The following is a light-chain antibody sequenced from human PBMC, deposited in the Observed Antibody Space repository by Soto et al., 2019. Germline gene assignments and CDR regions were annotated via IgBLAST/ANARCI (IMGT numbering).Light chain of an antibody. V-gene: IGKV3-20*01. Sequence: EIVLTQSPGTLSLSPGERATLSCRASQSVSSSYLAWYQQKPGQAPRLLIYGASSWATGIPDRFSGSGSGTDFTLTISRLEPEDFAVYYCQQYGSSLLWTFGQGTKVEIK. CDR3: QQYGSSLLWT. J-gene: IGKJ1*01. CDR2: GAS. CDR1: QSVSSSY.